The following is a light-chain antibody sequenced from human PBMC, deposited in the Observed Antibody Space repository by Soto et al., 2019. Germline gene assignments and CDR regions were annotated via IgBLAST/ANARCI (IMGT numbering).Light chain of an antibody. CDR2: DNN. Sequence: QSVLTQPPSVSAAPGQKVAISCSGSDSNIGNNFVAWYQQVPGTAPKLLIYDNNKRPSGIPDRFSGSRSGTSVTLAITGLQAGDEAVYYCGTWDSSLSQWVFGGGTKLTVL. V-gene: IGLV1-51*01. J-gene: IGLJ3*02. CDR3: GTWDSSLSQWV. CDR1: DSNIGNNF.